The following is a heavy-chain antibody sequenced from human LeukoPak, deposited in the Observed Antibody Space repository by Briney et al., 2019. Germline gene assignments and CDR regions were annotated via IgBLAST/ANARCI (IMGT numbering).Heavy chain of an antibody. Sequence: PGGSLRLSCAASGFTFSSYPMHWVRQAPGKGLEWVAVISYDGSNKYYADSVKGRFTISRDNSKNTLYLQMNSLRADDTAVFYCARVLSVSYCDSWGQGTLVTVSS. D-gene: IGHD2/OR15-2a*01. CDR3: ARVLSVSYCDS. V-gene: IGHV3-30-3*01. CDR2: ISYDGSNK. CDR1: GFTFSSYP. J-gene: IGHJ4*02.